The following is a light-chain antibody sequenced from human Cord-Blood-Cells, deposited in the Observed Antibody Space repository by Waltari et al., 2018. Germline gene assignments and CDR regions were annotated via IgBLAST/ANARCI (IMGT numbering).Light chain of an antibody. CDR1: QDNSNY. CDR3: QQYDNLPFT. J-gene: IGKJ3*01. V-gene: IGKV1-33*01. Sequence: IQMTPSPSPLSASVGDRVTITCQASQDNSNYLHWYQQKPGKAPKLLIYYASNLETGVPDRFSGSGSGTDFTFTISSLQAEDIATYYCQQYDNLPFTFGPGTKVEIK. CDR2: YAS.